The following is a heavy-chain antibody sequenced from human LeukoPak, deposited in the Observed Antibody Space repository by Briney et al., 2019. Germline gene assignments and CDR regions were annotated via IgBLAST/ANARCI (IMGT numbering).Heavy chain of an antibody. CDR1: GGSISSYY. V-gene: IGHV4-59*01. D-gene: IGHD2-15*01. CDR2: IYYSGTT. Sequence: SETLSLTCTVSGGSISSYYWSWIRQPPGKGLEWIGYIYYSGTTNYNPSLKSRVTMSVDTSKNQFSLKLSSVTAADTAVYYCARGPLRSSWPSYGMDVWGQGTTVTVSS. CDR3: ARGPLRSSWPSYGMDV. J-gene: IGHJ6*02.